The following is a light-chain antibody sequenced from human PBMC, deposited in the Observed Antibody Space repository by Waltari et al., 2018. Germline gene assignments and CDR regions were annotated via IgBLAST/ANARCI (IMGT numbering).Light chain of an antibody. V-gene: IGKV1-33*01. CDR1: QDISNY. CDR2: ATS. Sequence: DVQMTQSPSPLSTSVGNRVTITCQASQDISNYLNWYQQKPGKAPNLLIHATSNLESGVPSRFSGSGSGTLFTFTISSLQPEDIATYYCQQYDSLPLTFGPGTTVDV. J-gene: IGKJ3*01. CDR3: QQYDSLPLT.